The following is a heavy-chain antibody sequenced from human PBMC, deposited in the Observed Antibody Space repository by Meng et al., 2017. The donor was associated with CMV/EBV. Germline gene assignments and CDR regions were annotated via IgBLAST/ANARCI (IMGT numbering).Heavy chain of an antibody. J-gene: IGHJ4*02. CDR3: TTLYCYDSSGLNY. D-gene: IGHD3-22*01. CDR1: GFTFSNAW. CDR2: IKSKTEGGTT. Sequence: GESLKISCAASGFTFSNAWMSWVRQAPGKGLEWVGRIKSKTEGGTTDYAAPVKGRFTIPRDDSKNTLYLQMNSLKTEDTAVYYCTTLYCYDSSGLNYWGQGTLVTVSS. V-gene: IGHV3-15*01.